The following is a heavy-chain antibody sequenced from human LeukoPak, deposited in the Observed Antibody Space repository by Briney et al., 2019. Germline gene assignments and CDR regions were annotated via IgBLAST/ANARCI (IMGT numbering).Heavy chain of an antibody. J-gene: IGHJ4*02. V-gene: IGHV4-34*01. D-gene: IGHD6-6*01. Sequence: SETLSLTCAVYGGSFSGYYWSWIRQPPGKGLEWIGEINHSGSTNYNPSLKSRVTISVDTSKNQFSLKLSSVTAADTVVYYCARARNRVVARLDYWGQGTLVNVSS. CDR1: GGSFSGYY. CDR3: ARARNRVVARLDY. CDR2: INHSGST.